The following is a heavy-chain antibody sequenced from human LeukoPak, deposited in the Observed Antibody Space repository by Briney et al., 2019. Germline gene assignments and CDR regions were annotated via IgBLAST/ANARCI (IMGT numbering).Heavy chain of an antibody. J-gene: IGHJ4*02. CDR3: EKEGPRAAALYYLDY. CDR2: IASDGRDK. D-gene: IGHD6-13*01. V-gene: IGHV3-30*18. Sequence: GRSLRLSCAASGFTFNTYGMHWVRQAPGKGLEWVAVIASDGRDKKYADSVKGRFTITRDNSKSTLYLQVNSLRAEDTAVYYCEKEGPRAAALYYLDYGGQGPLVPFSS. CDR1: GFTFNTYG.